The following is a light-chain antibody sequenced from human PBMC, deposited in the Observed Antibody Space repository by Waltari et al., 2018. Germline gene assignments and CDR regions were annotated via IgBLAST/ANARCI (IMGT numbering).Light chain of an antibody. V-gene: IGLV1-40*01. J-gene: IGLJ2*01. CDR3: QSYDSSLSGGV. CDR2: GNS. CDR1: SPHIGAGYD. Sequence: QSVLTQPPSVSGAPGQRVTISCTGSSPHIGAGYDVHWYQQLPGTAPKRLIYGNSNRPSGVPDRFSGSKSGTSASLAITGLQAEDEADYYCQSYDSSLSGGVFGGGTKLTVL.